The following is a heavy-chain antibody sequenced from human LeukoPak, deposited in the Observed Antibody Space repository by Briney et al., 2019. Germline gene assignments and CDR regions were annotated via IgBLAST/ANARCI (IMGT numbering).Heavy chain of an antibody. V-gene: IGHV4-34*01. CDR2: IYYSGST. CDR1: GGSFRGNY. Sequence: SETLSLTCAVYGGSFRGNYWIWIRQPPGKGLEWIGSIYYSGSTYYNPSLKSRVTISVDTSKNQFSLKLSSVTAADTAVYYCAATGPPLLRYFDWLPSLDIWGQGTMVTVSS. J-gene: IGHJ3*02. D-gene: IGHD3-9*01. CDR3: AATGPPLLRYFDWLPSLDI.